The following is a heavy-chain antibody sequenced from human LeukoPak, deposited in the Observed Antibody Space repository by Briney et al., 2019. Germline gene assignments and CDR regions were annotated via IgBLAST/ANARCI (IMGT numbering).Heavy chain of an antibody. J-gene: IGHJ5*02. CDR3: ARETSSGYYENWFDP. CDR2: ISWNSGSI. Sequence: GRSLRLSCAASGFTFDDYAMHWVRQAPGKGLEWVSGISWNSGSIGYADSVKGRFTISRDNAKNTLYLQMNSLRAEDTAVYYCARETSSGYYENWFDPWGQGTLVTVSS. V-gene: IGHV3-9*01. CDR1: GFTFDDYA. D-gene: IGHD3-22*01.